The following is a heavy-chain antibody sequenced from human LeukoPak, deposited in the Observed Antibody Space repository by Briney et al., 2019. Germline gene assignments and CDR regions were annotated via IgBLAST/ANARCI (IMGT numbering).Heavy chain of an antibody. CDR3: ARVHYSGSGLSSYFDY. CDR1: GGSISSSY. Sequence: PSETLSLTCTVPGGSISSSYWSWIRHSPGKGLEWIGYIYYTGSANYNPSLKSRVTISVDTSKNQFSLKLSSVTAADTAVYYCARVHYSGSGLSSYFDYWGQGTLVTVSA. V-gene: IGHV4-59*01. J-gene: IGHJ4*02. D-gene: IGHD3-10*01. CDR2: IYYTGSA.